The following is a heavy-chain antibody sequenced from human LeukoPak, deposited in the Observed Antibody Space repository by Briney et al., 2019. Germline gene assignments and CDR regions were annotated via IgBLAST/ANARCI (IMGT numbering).Heavy chain of an antibody. CDR1: GGSFSGYY. CDR3: AAMSYYYYYMDV. Sequence: SSETLSLTCAVYGGSFSGYYWSWIRQPPGKGLEWIGEINHSGSTNYNPSLKSRVTISVDTSKNQFSLKLSSVIAADTAVYYPAAMSYYYYYMDVWGKGTTVTVSS. CDR2: INHSGST. D-gene: IGHD2-2*01. V-gene: IGHV4-34*03. J-gene: IGHJ6*03.